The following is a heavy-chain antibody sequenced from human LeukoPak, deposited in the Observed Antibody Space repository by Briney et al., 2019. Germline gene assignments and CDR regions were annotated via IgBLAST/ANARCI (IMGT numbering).Heavy chain of an antibody. CDR2: IYSGGST. CDR3: AFTIFGVVIKDDDAFDI. CDR1: GFTVSSNY. Sequence: GGSLRLSCAASGFTVSSNYMSWVRQAPGKGLEWVSVIYSGGSTYYADSVKGRFTSSRDNSKNTLYLQMNSLRAEDTAVYYCAFTIFGVVIKDDDAFDIWGQGTMVTVSS. D-gene: IGHD3-3*01. V-gene: IGHV3-66*02. J-gene: IGHJ3*02.